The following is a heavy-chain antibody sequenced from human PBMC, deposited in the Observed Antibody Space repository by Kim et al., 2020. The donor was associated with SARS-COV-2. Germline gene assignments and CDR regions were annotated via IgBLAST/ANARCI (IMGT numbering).Heavy chain of an antibody. CDR3: ARDTESSSWYG. CDR2: T. Sequence: TYYNPSLKSRVTISVDTSKNQFSLKLSAVTAADTAVYYCARDTESSSWYGWGQGTLVTVSS. D-gene: IGHD6-13*01. V-gene: IGHV4-30-2*04. J-gene: IGHJ4*02.